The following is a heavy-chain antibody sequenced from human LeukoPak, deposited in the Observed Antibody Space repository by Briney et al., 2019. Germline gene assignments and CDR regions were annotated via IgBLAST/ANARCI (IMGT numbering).Heavy chain of an antibody. V-gene: IGHV3-30*02. CDR2: IRYDGSNK. J-gene: IGHJ5*02. CDR3: AKDRWPKPNWFDP. CDR1: GFTFSSYG. Sequence: GGSLRLSCAASGFTFSSYGMHWVRQAPGKGLEWVAFIRYDGSNKYYADSVKGRFTISRDNSKNTLYLQMNSLRAEDTAVYYCAKDRWPKPNWFDPWGQGTLVTVSS. D-gene: IGHD5-24*01.